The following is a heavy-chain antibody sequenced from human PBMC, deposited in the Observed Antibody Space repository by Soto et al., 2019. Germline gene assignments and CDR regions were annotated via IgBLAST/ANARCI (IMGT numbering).Heavy chain of an antibody. V-gene: IGHV3-23*01. CDR3: GKGAWGAFDI. D-gene: IGHD7-27*01. CDR2: ITGGSGGGT. Sequence: EVQLLESGGGLVQPGGSLRLSCVASGFTFSSNAMSWVRQAPGKGLEWVSHITGGSGGGTYYADSVKGRFTISRDNAKTTLYMQMNSLRVEDTAVYYCGKGAWGAFDIWGHGTLVTVSS. J-gene: IGHJ3*02. CDR1: GFTFSSNA.